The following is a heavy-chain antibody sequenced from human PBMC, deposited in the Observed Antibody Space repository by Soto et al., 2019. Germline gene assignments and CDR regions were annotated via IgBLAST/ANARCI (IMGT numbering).Heavy chain of an antibody. CDR3: AKDHLTSGGTFWFDP. V-gene: IGHV3-23*01. D-gene: IGHD6-13*01. CDR2: ISGAGVST. Sequence: AGGSLRLSCAASGFSFSSYPMSWVRQAPGKGLEWVAAISGAGVSTYYADSVRGRFTISRENSKNTLYLQMSSLRAEDTALYYCAKDHLTSGGTFWFDPWGQGTLVTVSS. CDR1: GFSFSSYP. J-gene: IGHJ5*02.